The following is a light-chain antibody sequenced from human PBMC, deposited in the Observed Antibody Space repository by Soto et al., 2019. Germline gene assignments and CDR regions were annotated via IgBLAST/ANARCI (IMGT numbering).Light chain of an antibody. V-gene: IGKV3-20*01. CDR2: GAS. CDR1: QSVSYY. Sequence: EIVLTQSPGTLSLSPGERATLSCRASQSVSYYLAWYQQKPGQAPRLLIYGASGRATGIPDRFSGSGSGTDFTLTISRLEPEDFAVYYCQYSGSASGWTFGRGTKVDIK. CDR3: QYSGSASGWT. J-gene: IGKJ1*01.